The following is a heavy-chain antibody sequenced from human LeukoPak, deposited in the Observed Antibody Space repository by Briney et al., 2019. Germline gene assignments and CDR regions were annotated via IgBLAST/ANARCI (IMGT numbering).Heavy chain of an antibody. Sequence: PSETLSLTCTVSGVSISSYHWSWIRQPPGKGLEWIGYIYYSGSTNYNPSLKSRVTISVDTSKNQFSLKLSSVTAADTAVYYCACSPKKNYYYYMDVWGKGTTVTVSS. D-gene: IGHD6-13*01. V-gene: IGHV4-59*08. CDR1: GVSISSYH. CDR3: ACSPKKNYYYYMDV. CDR2: IYYSGST. J-gene: IGHJ6*03.